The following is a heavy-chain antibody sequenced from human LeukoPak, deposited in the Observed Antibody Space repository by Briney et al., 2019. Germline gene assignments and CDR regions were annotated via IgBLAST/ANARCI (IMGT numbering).Heavy chain of an antibody. V-gene: IGHV3-23*01. D-gene: IGHD3-3*01. CDR1: GFIFSTYA. CDR2: IFGNGAGT. Sequence: PGGSLSLTCTASGFIFSTYAMNWVRHPPGTGLELDSVIFGNGAGTNYADSVKSRLTISRDNSKNTLYLQMNSLRAADTVVYYCAKDRVPDGFYSVDQWGQGTLVTVSS. J-gene: IGHJ4*02. CDR3: AKDRVPDGFYSVDQ.